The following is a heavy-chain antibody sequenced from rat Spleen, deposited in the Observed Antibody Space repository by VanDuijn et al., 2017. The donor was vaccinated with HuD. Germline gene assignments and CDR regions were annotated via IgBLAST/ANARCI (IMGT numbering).Heavy chain of an antibody. CDR1: GFTFSDFA. CDR3: TTLPYVMDA. Sequence: EVQLVESGGGLVQPGRSLKLSCAASGFTFSDFAMNWIRQAPTKGLEWVASISYDGGSTYYRDSVKGRFTISRDNAKSSLYLQMDSLRSEDTATYYCTTLPYVMDAWGQGASVTVSS. V-gene: IGHV5-20*01. J-gene: IGHJ4*01. CDR2: ISYDGGST.